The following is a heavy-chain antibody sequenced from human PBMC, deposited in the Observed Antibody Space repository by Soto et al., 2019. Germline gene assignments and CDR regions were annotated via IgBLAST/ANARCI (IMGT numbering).Heavy chain of an antibody. Sequence: SETLSLTCNVSGGSIISSTYFWTWIRQHPGKGLEWIGYISNTGSTFYNPSLETRPTISVDTSKNQFSLKLSSVTAADTAMYYCARAWGLGNAFDIWGQGTMVTVSS. CDR1: GGSIISSTYF. CDR3: ARAWGLGNAFDI. D-gene: IGHD2-21*02. J-gene: IGHJ3*02. V-gene: IGHV4-31*03. CDR2: ISNTGST.